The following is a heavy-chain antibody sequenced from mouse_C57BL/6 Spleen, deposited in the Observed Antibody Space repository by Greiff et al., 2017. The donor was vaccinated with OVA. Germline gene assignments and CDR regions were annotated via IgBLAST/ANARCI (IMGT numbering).Heavy chain of an antibody. V-gene: IGHV1-18*01. CDR3: ARYDYGDWFAY. D-gene: IGHD1-2*01. Sequence: VQLQQSGPVLVKPGASVKISCKASGYTFTDYNMDWVKQSHGQSLEWIGDINPNNGGTIYNQKFKGKATLTVDKSSSTAYMELRSLTSEDTAVYYCARYDYGDWFAYWGQGTLVTVSA. CDR2: INPNNGGT. J-gene: IGHJ3*01. CDR1: GYTFTDYN.